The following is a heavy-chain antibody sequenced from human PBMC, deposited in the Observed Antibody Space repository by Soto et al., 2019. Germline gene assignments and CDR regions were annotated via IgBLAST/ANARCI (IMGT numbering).Heavy chain of an antibody. CDR3: AKDAFEYSGYDHPSNWFDP. Sequence: GGSLRLSCAASGFTFSSYAMSWVRQAPGKGLEWVSAISGSGGSTYYADSVKGRFTISRDNSKNTLYLQMNSLRAEDTAVYYCAKDAFEYSGYDHPSNWFDPWGQGTLVTVSS. CDR2: ISGSGGST. J-gene: IGHJ5*02. V-gene: IGHV3-23*01. CDR1: GFTFSSYA. D-gene: IGHD5-12*01.